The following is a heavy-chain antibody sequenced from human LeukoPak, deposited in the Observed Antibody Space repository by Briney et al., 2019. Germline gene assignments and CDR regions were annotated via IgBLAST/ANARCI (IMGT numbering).Heavy chain of an antibody. V-gene: IGHV3-11*06. CDR2: ISGSASDV. D-gene: IGHD4-17*01. J-gene: IGHJ4*02. CDR3: ASRDYGVY. CDR1: GFTFSDSY. Sequence: GGSLRLSCAASGFTFSDSYMTWIRQAPGKGLELLSYISGSASDVNYIDSVKGRFTISRDNAKNSLYLQMNSLRAEDTAVYYCASRDYGVYWGQGTLVTVSS.